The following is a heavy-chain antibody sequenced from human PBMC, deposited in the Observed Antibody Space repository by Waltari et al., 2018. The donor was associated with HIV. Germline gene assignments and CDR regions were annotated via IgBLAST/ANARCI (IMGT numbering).Heavy chain of an antibody. CDR3: AKEGIAGRPSVPDY. V-gene: IGHV3-23*01. CDR1: GFTFSSYG. CDR2: ISGSGGST. Sequence: EVQLLESGGGLVQPGGSLRLSCASSGFTFSSYGMRWVRQAPGKGLEWVSVISGSGGSTYYADFVKGRFTISRDNSKNTLYLQMNSLRAEDTAVYYCAKEGIAGRPSVPDYWGQGTLVTVSS. J-gene: IGHJ4*02. D-gene: IGHD6-6*01.